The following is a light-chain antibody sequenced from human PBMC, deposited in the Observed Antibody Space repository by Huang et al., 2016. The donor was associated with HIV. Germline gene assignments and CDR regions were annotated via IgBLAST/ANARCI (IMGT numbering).Light chain of an antibody. CDR2: ATS. V-gene: IGKV1-NL1*01. CDR3: QQYYNTPYT. CDR1: HGITKS. J-gene: IGKJ2*01. Sequence: DIQMTQSPSSLSASVGDRVTITCWASHGITKSLVWYQQKPGKAPKLLLFATSRLERGVPSRFSGSGSGTDFTLTISSLQPEDFATYYCQQYYNTPYTFGQGTKLEIK.